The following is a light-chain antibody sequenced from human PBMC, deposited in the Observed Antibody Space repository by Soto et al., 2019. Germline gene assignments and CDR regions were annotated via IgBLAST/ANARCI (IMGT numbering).Light chain of an antibody. Sequence: EIVLTQSPATLPLSPGERATLSCRSSQRVSNLLAWYQKKPGQAPRLLIYDASNRATGIPARFSGSGSGTDFTLTIRSLETEDFATYYCQQRANWPLTTFGHGTRLEIK. J-gene: IGKJ5*01. CDR1: QRVSNL. CDR2: DAS. V-gene: IGKV3-11*01. CDR3: QQRANWPLTT.